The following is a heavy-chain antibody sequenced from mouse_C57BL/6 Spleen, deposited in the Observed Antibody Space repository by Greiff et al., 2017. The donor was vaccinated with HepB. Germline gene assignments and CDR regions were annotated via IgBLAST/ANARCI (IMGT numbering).Heavy chain of an antibody. CDR1: GYTFTSYW. V-gene: IGHV1-50*01. CDR3: ARAEDGSKGWFAY. D-gene: IGHD2-3*01. CDR2: IDPSDSYT. J-gene: IGHJ3*01. Sequence: VQLQQPGAELVKPGASVKLSCKASGYTFTSYWMQWVKQRPGQGLEWIGEIDPSDSYTNYNQKFKGKATLTVDTSSSTAYMQLSSLTSEDSAVYYCARAEDGSKGWFAYWGQGTLVTVSA.